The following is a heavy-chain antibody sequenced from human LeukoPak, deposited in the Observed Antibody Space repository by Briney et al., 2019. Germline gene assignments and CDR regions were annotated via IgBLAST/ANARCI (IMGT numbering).Heavy chain of an antibody. CDR2: INPNSGGT. D-gene: IGHD1/OR15-1a*01. V-gene: IGHV1-2*02. CDR1: GYTFTGYY. Sequence: GASVTVSCKASGYTFTGYYMHWVRQAPGQGLEWMGWINPNSGGTNYAQKFQGRVTMTRDTSISTAYMELSRLRSDDTAVYYCARSKGGGSVLVDETTWGQGTLVTVSS. CDR3: ARSKGGGSVLVDETT. J-gene: IGHJ4*02.